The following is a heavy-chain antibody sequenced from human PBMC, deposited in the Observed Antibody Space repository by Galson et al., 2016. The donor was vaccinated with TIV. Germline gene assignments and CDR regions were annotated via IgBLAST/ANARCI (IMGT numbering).Heavy chain of an antibody. D-gene: IGHD2-21*02. Sequence: SVKVSCKASGYSVTSYDLNWVRQGPGQGLEWTGLINPSVGGTTYAPNFQDRLTMTRDTPTDTVYMELRRLRSDDTAVYYCARIQSCGGDCYYFDYWGRGTLVTVSS. CDR2: INPSVGGT. V-gene: IGHV1-46*01. CDR1: GYSVTSYD. CDR3: ARIQSCGGDCYYFDY. J-gene: IGHJ4*02.